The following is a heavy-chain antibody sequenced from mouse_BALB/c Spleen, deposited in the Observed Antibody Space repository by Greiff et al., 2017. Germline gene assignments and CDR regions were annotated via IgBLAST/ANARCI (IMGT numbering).Heavy chain of an antibody. J-gene: IGHJ3*01. CDR3: ARSEFITTYYGFAY. V-gene: IGHV3-2*02. Sequence: EVKLQESGPGLVKPSQSLSLTCTVTGYSITSDYAWNWIRQFPGNKLEWMGYISYSGSTSYNPSLKSRISITRDTSKNQFFLQLNSVTTEDTATYYCARSEFITTYYGFAYWGQGTLVTVSA. CDR1: GYSITSDYA. D-gene: IGHD1-2*01. CDR2: ISYSGST.